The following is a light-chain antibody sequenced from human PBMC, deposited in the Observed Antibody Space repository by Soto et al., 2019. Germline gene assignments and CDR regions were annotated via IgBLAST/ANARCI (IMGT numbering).Light chain of an antibody. J-gene: IGKJ1*01. V-gene: IGKV3-15*01. CDR2: GAS. CDR3: QQDNNWPLWT. CDR1: QSVSSN. Sequence: EIVMTQSPATLSVSPGERATLSCRASQSVSSNLAWYQQKPGQAPRLLIYGASTRATGIPARFSGSGSGTDFTPTISSLHSEDFAVYYVQQDNNWPLWTFGQGTKVEIK.